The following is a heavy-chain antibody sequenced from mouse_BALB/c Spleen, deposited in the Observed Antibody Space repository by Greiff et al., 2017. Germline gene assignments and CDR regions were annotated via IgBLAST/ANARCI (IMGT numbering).Heavy chain of an antibody. Sequence: VQLQQSGAELARPGASVKLSCKASGYTFTSYWMQWVKQRPGQGLEWIGAIYPGDGDTRYTQKFKGKATLTADKSSSTAYMQLSSLASEDSAVYYCARETTVVARGAMDYWGQGTSVTVSS. D-gene: IGHD1-1*01. CDR3: ARETTVVARGAMDY. CDR1: GYTFTSYW. V-gene: IGHV1-87*01. J-gene: IGHJ4*01. CDR2: IYPGDGDT.